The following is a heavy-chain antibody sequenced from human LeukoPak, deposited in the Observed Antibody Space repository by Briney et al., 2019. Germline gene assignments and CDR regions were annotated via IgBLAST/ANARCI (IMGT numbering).Heavy chain of an antibody. J-gene: IGHJ4*02. D-gene: IGHD3-3*01. Sequence: SQTLSLTCAVSGGSISSGGHSWSWIRQPPGKGLEWIGYIYHSGSTYYNPSLKSRVTISVDRSKNQFSLKLSSVTAADTAVYYCARGTIFGVVSHFDYWGQGTLVTVSS. V-gene: IGHV4-30-2*01. CDR3: ARGTIFGVVSHFDY. CDR1: GGSISSGGHS. CDR2: IYHSGST.